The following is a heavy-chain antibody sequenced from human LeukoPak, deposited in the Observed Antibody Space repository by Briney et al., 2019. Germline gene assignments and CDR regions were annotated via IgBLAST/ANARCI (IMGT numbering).Heavy chain of an antibody. CDR1: GGSISSYY. CDR2: IYYSGST. D-gene: IGHD4-23*01. Sequence: SETLSLTCTVSGGSISSYYWSWIRQPPGKGLEWIGYIYYSGSTNYNPSLKSRVTISVDTSKNQFSLKLSSVTAADTAVYYCAGQSSGGVYGGNFDYWGQGTLVTVSS. CDR3: AGQSSGGVYGGNFDY. V-gene: IGHV4-59*01. J-gene: IGHJ4*02.